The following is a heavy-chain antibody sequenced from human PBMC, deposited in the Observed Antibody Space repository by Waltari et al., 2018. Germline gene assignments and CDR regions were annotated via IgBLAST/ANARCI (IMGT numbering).Heavy chain of an antibody. V-gene: IGHV4-59*01. Sequence: QVQLQESGPGLVKPSETLSLTCTVSGGSISSSYWSWIRQPPGKGLEWIGYIYSSGSSTYNPSHKTRVTISVDTSKNQFSRKLNSVTAADTAMYYCARVLRSAWGVWFDPWGPGTLVIVSS. CDR2: IYSSGSS. D-gene: IGHD3-16*01. J-gene: IGHJ5*02. CDR3: ARVLRSAWGVWFDP. CDR1: GGSISSSY.